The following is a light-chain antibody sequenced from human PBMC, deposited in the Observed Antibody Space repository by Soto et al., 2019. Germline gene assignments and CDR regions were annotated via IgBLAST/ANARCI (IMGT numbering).Light chain of an antibody. CDR1: QAIASHY. V-gene: IGKV3-20*01. CDR2: ATS. J-gene: IGKJ1*01. CDR3: HQYETSAWT. Sequence: EIVWTQSPGTLSLSPGEGGTLSCRASQAIASHYLVWSQQRPGQAPRLLISATSRRATGIPDRFSGGGSGAPFTLTISSLQPEDLAGYCCHQYETSAWTFGQGSKV.